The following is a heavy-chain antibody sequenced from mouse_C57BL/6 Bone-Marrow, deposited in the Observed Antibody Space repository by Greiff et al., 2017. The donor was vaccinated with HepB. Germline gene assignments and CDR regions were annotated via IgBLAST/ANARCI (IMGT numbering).Heavy chain of an antibody. Sequence: VQLVESGPGLVAPSQSLSITCTVSGFSLTSYAISWVRQPPGKGLEWLGVIWTGGGTNYNSALKSRLSISKDNSKSQVFLKMNSLQTDDTARYYCARNPFDGYPWYFDVWGTGTTVTVSS. D-gene: IGHD2-3*01. CDR2: IWTGGGT. CDR3: ARNPFDGYPWYFDV. V-gene: IGHV2-9-1*01. J-gene: IGHJ1*03. CDR1: GFSLTSYA.